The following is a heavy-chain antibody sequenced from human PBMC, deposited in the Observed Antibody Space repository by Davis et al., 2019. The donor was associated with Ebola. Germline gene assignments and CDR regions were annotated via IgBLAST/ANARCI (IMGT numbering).Heavy chain of an antibody. CDR3: ARVSWGLSKAFDN. Sequence: HSQTLSLTCAISGDSVSGGSGAWNWIRQSPSRGLEWLGRTYSSSKWYTDYATSVNSRITINPDTSKNQFSLHLNSVTPEDTAVYYCARVSWGLSKAFDNWGQGTLVTVSS. J-gene: IGHJ4*02. D-gene: IGHD3-16*01. V-gene: IGHV6-1*01. CDR1: GDSVSGGSGA. CDR2: TYSSSKWYT.